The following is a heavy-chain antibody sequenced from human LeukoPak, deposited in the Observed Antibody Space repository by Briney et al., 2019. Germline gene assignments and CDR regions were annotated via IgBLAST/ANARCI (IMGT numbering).Heavy chain of an antibody. CDR2: INHSGST. CDR1: GGSFSGYY. D-gene: IGHD3-16*02. V-gene: IGHV4-34*01. J-gene: IGHJ4*02. Sequence: SETLSLTCAVYGGSFSGYYWSWIRQPPGKGLEWIGEINHSGSTNYNPSLKSRVTISVDTSKNQFSLKLSSVTAADTAVYYCARHIADYVWGSYRQTFDYWGQGTLVTVSS. CDR3: ARHIADYVWGSYRQTFDY.